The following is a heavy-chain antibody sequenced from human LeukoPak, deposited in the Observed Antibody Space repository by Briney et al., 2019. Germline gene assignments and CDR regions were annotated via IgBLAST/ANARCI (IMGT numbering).Heavy chain of an antibody. CDR2: IYYSGST. CDR3: AREMNDFWSGYFWFDP. J-gene: IGHJ5*02. V-gene: IGHV4-31*03. Sequence: SETLSLTCTVSGGSISSGGYYWSWIRQHLGKGLEWIGYIYYSGSTYYNPSLKSRVTISVDTSKNQFSLKLSSVTAADTAVYYCAREMNDFWSGYFWFDPWGQGTLVTVSS. CDR1: GGSISSGGYY. D-gene: IGHD3-3*01.